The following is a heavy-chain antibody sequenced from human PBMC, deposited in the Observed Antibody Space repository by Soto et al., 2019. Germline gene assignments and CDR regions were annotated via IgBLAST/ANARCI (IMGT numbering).Heavy chain of an antibody. J-gene: IGHJ4*02. V-gene: IGHV3-74*01. CDR3: TKDTFGGRDS. D-gene: IGHD2-15*01. Sequence: EAQLVESGGGLVQPGGSLTLSCTASEISLNIYWMHWVRQAPGKGLVWVARINPESNTITYADSVTGRFTSSRDYAKDTLYLQMNGLSAEDTAIYYCTKDTFGGRDSWGQGTLVTVSS. CDR2: INPESNTI. CDR1: EISLNIYW.